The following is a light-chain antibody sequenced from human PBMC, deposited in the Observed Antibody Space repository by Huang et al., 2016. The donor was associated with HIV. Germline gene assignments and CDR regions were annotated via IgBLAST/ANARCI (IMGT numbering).Light chain of an antibody. V-gene: IGKV4-1*01. Sequence: DIVMTQSPDSLAVSLGERATINCKSSQSVLYNSNNKNDLTLYQQKPGQPPKLLIYWASTRESGVPDRFSGSGSGTDFTLTISSLQAEDVAVYYCQQYYSTPLTFGGGTKVEI. CDR1: QSVLYNSNNKND. CDR2: WAS. CDR3: QQYYSTPLT. J-gene: IGKJ4*01.